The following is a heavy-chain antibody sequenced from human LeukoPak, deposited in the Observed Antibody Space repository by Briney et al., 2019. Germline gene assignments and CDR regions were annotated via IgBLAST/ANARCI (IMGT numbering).Heavy chain of an antibody. CDR1: GHTFTSYD. Sequence: ASVKVSCKASGHTFTSYDIHWVRQAPGQGPEWMGWINPNSGGTNYAQKFQGRVTMTRDTSISTAYMELTRLGSDDTAVYYCATVKAKDAFDIWGQGTMVTVSS. CDR3: ATVKAKDAFDI. J-gene: IGHJ3*02. V-gene: IGHV1-2*02. CDR2: INPNSGGT.